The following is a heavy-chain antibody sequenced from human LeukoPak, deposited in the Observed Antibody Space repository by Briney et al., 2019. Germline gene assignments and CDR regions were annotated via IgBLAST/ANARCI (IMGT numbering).Heavy chain of an antibody. CDR1: GFTFSSYS. D-gene: IGHD1-26*01. CDR2: ISSSSSTI. J-gene: IGHJ4*02. CDR3: ARVRLDIGSTTGDFDY. V-gene: IGHV3-48*01. Sequence: GGSLRLSCAASGFTFSSYSMNWVRQAPGKGLEWVSYISSSSSTIYYADSVKGRFTISRDNAKNSLYLQMNSLRAEDTAVYYCARVRLDIGSTTGDFDYWGQGTLVTASS.